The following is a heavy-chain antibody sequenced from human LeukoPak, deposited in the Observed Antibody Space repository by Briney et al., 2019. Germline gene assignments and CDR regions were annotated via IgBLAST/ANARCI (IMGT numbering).Heavy chain of an antibody. V-gene: IGHV3-23*01. Sequence: GGSLRLSCAASGFTFSSYAMSWVRQAPGKGLEWVSAISGSGGSTYYADSVKDRFTISRDNSKNTLYLQMNSLRAEDTAVYYCARDYYYYDSSGFVDYWGQGTLVTVSS. CDR3: ARDYYYYDSSGFVDY. J-gene: IGHJ4*02. CDR2: ISGSGGST. D-gene: IGHD3-22*01. CDR1: GFTFSSYA.